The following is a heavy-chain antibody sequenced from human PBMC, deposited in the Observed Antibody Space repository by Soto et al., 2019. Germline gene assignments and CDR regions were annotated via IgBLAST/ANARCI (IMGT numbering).Heavy chain of an antibody. CDR1: GFTFSSYS. CDR2: ISSSSSYI. J-gene: IGHJ6*03. D-gene: IGHD1-7*01. V-gene: IGHV3-21*01. Sequence: EVQLVESGGGLVKPGGSLRLSCAASGFTFSSYSMNWVRQAPGKGLEWVSSISSSSSYIYYADSVKGRFTISRDNAKNSLYLQMNSLRAEDTAVYYCARDWELTYYCYYMDVWGKGTTLTVSS. CDR3: ARDWELTYYCYYMDV.